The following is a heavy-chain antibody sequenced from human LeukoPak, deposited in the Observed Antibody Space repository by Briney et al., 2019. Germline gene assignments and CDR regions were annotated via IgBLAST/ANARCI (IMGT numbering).Heavy chain of an antibody. D-gene: IGHD2-15*01. V-gene: IGHV3-23*01. CDR2: ISVSGNT. CDR1: GFYFASYA. CDR3: AKAPVTTCSGAYCYPFDY. Sequence: GGSLRLSCAASGFYFASYAMSWVRQGPGKGLEWVSAISVSGNTYHADSVKGRFTISRDSYKNTLYLQMNSLRAEDAAVYYCAKAPVTTCSGAYCYPFDYWGQGTLVTVSS. J-gene: IGHJ4*02.